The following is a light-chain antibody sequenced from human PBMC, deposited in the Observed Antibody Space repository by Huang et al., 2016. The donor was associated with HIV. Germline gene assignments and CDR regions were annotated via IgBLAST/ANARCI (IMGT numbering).Light chain of an antibody. J-gene: IGKJ4*01. Sequence: EIVLTQSPATLSLSPGERVTLSCRASQTIGTSLAWYQQKPGQDPRLLIYAASNRASGIPASFSGRGSGTDFTLTISSLEPEDFAVYYCQQRGDWPLTFGGGTKVEIK. CDR1: QTIGTS. CDR2: AAS. V-gene: IGKV3-11*01. CDR3: QQRGDWPLT.